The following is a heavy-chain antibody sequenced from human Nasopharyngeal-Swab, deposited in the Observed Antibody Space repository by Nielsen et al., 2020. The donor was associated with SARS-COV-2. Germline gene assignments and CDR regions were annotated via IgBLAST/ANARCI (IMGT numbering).Heavy chain of an antibody. CDR2: INTNTGNP. Sequence: SVKVSCKASGYTFTSYAMNWVRQAPGQGLEWMGWINTNTGNPTYAQGFTGRFVFSLDTSVSTAYLQICSLKAEDTAVYYCARDISSYGSFGYYYYYGMDVWGQGTTVTVSS. D-gene: IGHD5-18*01. J-gene: IGHJ6*02. V-gene: IGHV7-4-1*01. CDR1: GYTFTSYA. CDR3: ARDISSYGSFGYYYYYGMDV.